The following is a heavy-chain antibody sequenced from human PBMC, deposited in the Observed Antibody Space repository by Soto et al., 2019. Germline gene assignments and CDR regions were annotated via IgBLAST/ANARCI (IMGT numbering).Heavy chain of an antibody. CDR2: INSGNGKT. D-gene: IGHD6-19*01. Sequence: QVQLVQSGAEVRKPGASVNVSCKASGYTFTTYPIHWVRQAPGQRLEWMGWINSGNGKTKYAPKFQARVTITWDTSATTAKMELSSVTSEDTAVYYCARARYSSGWDLDFWGQGTLVSVSS. CDR1: GYTFTTYP. V-gene: IGHV1-3*01. CDR3: ARARYSSGWDLDF. J-gene: IGHJ4*02.